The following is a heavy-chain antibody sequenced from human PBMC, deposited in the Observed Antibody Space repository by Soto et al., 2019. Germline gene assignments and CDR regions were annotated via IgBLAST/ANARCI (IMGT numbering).Heavy chain of an antibody. CDR2: IYPGDSDT. CDR3: ARQDIVVVVAALFRGAFDI. D-gene: IGHD2-15*01. Sequence: GESLKISRKGSEYSFSSLWIGLVRQIPGKGLEWMGIIYPGDSDTRYSPSFQGQVTISADKSISTAYLQWSSLKASDTAMYYCARQDIVVVVAALFRGAFDIWGQGTMVTVSS. V-gene: IGHV5-51*01. CDR1: EYSFSSLW. J-gene: IGHJ3*02.